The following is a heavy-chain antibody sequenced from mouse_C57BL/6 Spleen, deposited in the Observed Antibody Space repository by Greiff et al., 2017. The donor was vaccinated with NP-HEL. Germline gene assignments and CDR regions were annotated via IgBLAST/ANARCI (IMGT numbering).Heavy chain of an antibody. Sequence: VQLQQPGAELVKPGASVKLSCKASGYTFTSYWMHWVKQRPGQGLEWIGMIHPNSGSTNYNEKFKSKATLTLDKSSSTAYMQLSSLTSEDSAVYYCASIYYGYDEGVLDYWGQGTTRTVSS. CDR3: ASIYYGYDEGVLDY. CDR1: GYTFTSYW. J-gene: IGHJ2*01. V-gene: IGHV1-64*01. D-gene: IGHD2-2*01. CDR2: IHPNSGST.